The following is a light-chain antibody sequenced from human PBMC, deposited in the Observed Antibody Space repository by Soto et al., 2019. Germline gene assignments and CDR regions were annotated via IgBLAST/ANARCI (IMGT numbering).Light chain of an antibody. CDR3: SSYTSSSTLV. V-gene: IGLV2-14*03. CDR1: SSDVGGSNY. Sequence: QSALTQPASVSGSHGQSITISCTGTSSDVGGSNYVSWYQHHPGKAPKLMIFDVSYRPSGISNRFSGSKSGNTASLTISGLQAEDDGDYYCSSYTSSSTLVFGGGTKLTVL. CDR2: DVS. J-gene: IGLJ2*01.